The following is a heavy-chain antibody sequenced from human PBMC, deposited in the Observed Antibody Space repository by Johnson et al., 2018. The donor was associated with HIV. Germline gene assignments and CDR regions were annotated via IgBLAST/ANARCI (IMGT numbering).Heavy chain of an antibody. D-gene: IGHD1-26*01. V-gene: IGHV3-66*02. CDR1: GFTVSSNY. Sequence: VQLVESGGGLVRPGGSLRLSCVVSGFTVSSNYITWVCQAPGKGLEWVSVISSGGDTYYADSVTGRFTISRDNSKNTLYLQMNSLRAEDTAVYYCAKDPVGATWAFDIWGQGTMVTVSS. CDR3: AKDPVGATWAFDI. CDR2: ISSGGDT. J-gene: IGHJ3*02.